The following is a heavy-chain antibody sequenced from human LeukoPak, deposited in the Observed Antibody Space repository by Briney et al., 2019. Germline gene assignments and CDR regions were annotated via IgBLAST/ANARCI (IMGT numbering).Heavy chain of an antibody. D-gene: IGHD3-10*01. CDR1: GLLFSHYW. V-gene: IGHV3-74*01. J-gene: IGHJ4*02. Sequence: GGSLRLSCAASGLLFSHYWMHWLRQASGKALVWVSRNSTDGNTTHYADSVKGRYHIPRHHPKNTLYLQMHPVRPEHTAVYYCRRDVGFYGSGSYYRDWGQGSLVTVSS. CDR2: NSTDGNTT. CDR3: RRDVGFYGSGSYYRD.